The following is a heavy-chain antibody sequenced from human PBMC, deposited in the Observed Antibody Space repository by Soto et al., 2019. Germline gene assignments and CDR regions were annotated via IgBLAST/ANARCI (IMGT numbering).Heavy chain of an antibody. V-gene: IGHV1-69*02. CDR1: GGTFSSYT. Sequence: SVKVSCKASGGTFSSYTISWVRQAPGQGLEWMGRIIPILGIANYAQKFQGRVTITADKSTSTAYMELSSLRSEDTAVYYCARVRDYDFWSGSRTNLFDPWGQGTRVTVSS. CDR2: IIPILGIA. D-gene: IGHD3-3*01. CDR3: ARVRDYDFWSGSRTNLFDP. J-gene: IGHJ5*02.